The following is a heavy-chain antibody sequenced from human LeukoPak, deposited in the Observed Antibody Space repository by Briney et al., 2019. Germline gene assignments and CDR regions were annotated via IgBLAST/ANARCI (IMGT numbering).Heavy chain of an antibody. D-gene: IGHD2/OR15-2a*01. V-gene: IGHV3-53*01. J-gene: IGHJ4*02. Sequence: GGSLRLSCAASGFTVSTYSMSWVRQAPGKGLEWVATFSSGGRTSYAASVKGRFTISRDTSQNTVYLQMNSLRDEDTALYYCASILYGWGQGTLVTVSS. CDR1: GFTVSTYS. CDR2: FSSGGRT. CDR3: ASILYG.